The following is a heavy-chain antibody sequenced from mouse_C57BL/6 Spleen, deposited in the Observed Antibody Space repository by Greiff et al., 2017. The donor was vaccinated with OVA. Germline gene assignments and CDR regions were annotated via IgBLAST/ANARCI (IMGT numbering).Heavy chain of an antibody. CDR2: IDPETGGT. CDR3: TIPTGYYFDY. V-gene: IGHV1-15*01. CDR1: GYTFTDYE. D-gene: IGHD5-1*01. J-gene: IGHJ2*01. Sequence: VQLQQSGAELVRPGASVTLSCKASGYTFTDYEMHWVKQTPVHGLEWIGAIDPETGGTAYNQKFKGKAILTADKSYSTAYMELRSLTSEDSAVYYCTIPTGYYFDYGGQGTTLTVSS.